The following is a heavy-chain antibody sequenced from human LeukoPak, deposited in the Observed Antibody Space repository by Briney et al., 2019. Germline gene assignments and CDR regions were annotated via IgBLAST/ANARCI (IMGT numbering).Heavy chain of an antibody. CDR2: IYRRRT. CDR3: AREGEYGDSYY. J-gene: IGHJ4*02. Sequence: PSETLSLTCAVSGDSISSGAYYWNWIRQAPGKGPEWIGNIYRRRTRFNPYLTSRVTISLDMSKNQVSLNLTSVTAADTAIYYCAREGEYGDSYYWGQGTQVIVSA. V-gene: IGHV4-30-2*01. CDR1: GDSISSGAYY. D-gene: IGHD4-17*01.